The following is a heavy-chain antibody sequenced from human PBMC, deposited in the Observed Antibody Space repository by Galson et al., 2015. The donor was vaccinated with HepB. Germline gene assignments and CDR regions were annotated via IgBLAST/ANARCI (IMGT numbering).Heavy chain of an antibody. V-gene: IGHV6-1*01. D-gene: IGHD4-23*01. CDR3: ARDHRWSFDY. CDR1: GDSVSSTRAA. Sequence: CAISGDSVSSTRAAWNRIRQSPSRGLEWLGRTYYKSEWNTDYAPSVDSRIIISADTSKNQFPLQLNSVTPEDTALYYCARDHRWSFDYWGQGTLVTVSS. J-gene: IGHJ4*02. CDR2: TYYKSEWNT.